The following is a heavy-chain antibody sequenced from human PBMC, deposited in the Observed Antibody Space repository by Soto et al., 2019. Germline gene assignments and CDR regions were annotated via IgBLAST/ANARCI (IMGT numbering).Heavy chain of an antibody. CDR3: ARLRMTTVTTLYFDY. CDR2: ISYRGST. Sequence: SETLSLTCTVSGGSISSSSYYWGWIRQPPGKGLEWIGSISYRGSTYYNPSLKSRVTISVDTSKNQFSLKLSSVTAADTAVYYCARLRMTTVTTLYFDYWGQGTLVTVSS. CDR1: GGSISSSSYY. J-gene: IGHJ4*02. V-gene: IGHV4-39*01. D-gene: IGHD4-17*01.